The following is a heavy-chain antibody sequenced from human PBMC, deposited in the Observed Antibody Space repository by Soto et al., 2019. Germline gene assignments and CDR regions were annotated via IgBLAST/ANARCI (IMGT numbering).Heavy chain of an antibody. J-gene: IGHJ6*02. CDR1: GGSISSYY. D-gene: IGHD6-19*01. Sequence: QVQLQESGPGLVKPSETLSLTCTVSGGSISSYYWSWIRQPPGKGLEWIGYIYYSGSTNYNPSLKGRVPIAVDTSKNQFSLKLSSVTAADTAVYYCASGWYGYYYYGMDVWGQGTTVTVSS. V-gene: IGHV4-59*08. CDR2: IYYSGST. CDR3: ASGWYGYYYYGMDV.